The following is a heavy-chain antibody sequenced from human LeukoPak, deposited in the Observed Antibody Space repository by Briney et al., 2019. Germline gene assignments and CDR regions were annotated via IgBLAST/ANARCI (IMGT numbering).Heavy chain of an antibody. J-gene: IGHJ4*02. CDR2: IFYTGDT. CDR1: GGSITSANYY. Sequence: SETQSLTCNVSGGSITSANYYWNWVRQPPGKGLEWIGYIFYTGDTYYSPSLKSRVAISVDTSKNQFSLKLSSVTAADTAVYYCARQMATMRRYYFDYWGQGTLVTVSS. CDR3: ARQMATMRRYYFDY. D-gene: IGHD5-24*01. V-gene: IGHV4-30-4*08.